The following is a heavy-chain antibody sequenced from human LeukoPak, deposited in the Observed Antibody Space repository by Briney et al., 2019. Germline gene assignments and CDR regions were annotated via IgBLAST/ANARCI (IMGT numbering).Heavy chain of an antibody. V-gene: IGHV4-39*07. CDR2: LRYSGDT. CDR3: ARGGFAYYYDSSGYYYFDY. J-gene: IGHJ4*02. CDR1: GGSISSGTFS. D-gene: IGHD3-22*01. Sequence: PSETLSLNCTVSGGSISSGTFSWGWIRQPPGKGLEWIGSLRYSGDTKYNPSLKSRLTMSTDTSKNQFSLKLSSVTAADTAVYYCARGGFAYYYDSSGYYYFDYWGQGTLVTVSS.